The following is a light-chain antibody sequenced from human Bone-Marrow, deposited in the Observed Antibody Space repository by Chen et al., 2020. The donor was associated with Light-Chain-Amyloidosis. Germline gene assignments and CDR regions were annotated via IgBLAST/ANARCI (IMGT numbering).Light chain of an antibody. CDR3: QSYDSSLSSSV. J-gene: IGLJ2*01. CDR1: TSNIGAGYG. Sequence: QSVLTQPPSVSGAPGQRVTISRTGRTSNIGAGYGVHWYQQVPGTAPKLLIYGNTNRPSGVPDRFSASKSGTSASLAITGLQAEDEADYYCQSYDSSLSSSVFGGGTKLTVL. CDR2: GNT. V-gene: IGLV1-40*01.